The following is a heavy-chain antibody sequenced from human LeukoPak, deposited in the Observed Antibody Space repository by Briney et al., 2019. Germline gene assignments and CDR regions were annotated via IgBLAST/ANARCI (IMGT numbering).Heavy chain of an antibody. Sequence: ASETLPLTCTVSGGSVSSSYWSWIRQPPGRGLEWIGYIYYSGSTNYNPSLKRRVTISVDTSKSKFSLKLSSVTAAHTAGAYCASQPALGYCSGGSCYSGWFDTWGQGNLVTVSS. CDR3: ASQPALGYCSGGSCYSGWFDT. D-gene: IGHD2-15*01. J-gene: IGHJ5*02. V-gene: IGHV4-59*08. CDR1: GGSVSSSY. CDR2: IYYSGST.